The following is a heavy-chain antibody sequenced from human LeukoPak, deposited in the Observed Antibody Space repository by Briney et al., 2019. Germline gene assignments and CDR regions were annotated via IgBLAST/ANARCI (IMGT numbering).Heavy chain of an antibody. CDR2: ISTGGDDT. CDR3: SGSFCTSVSCPQGHYYYVMDV. V-gene: IGHV3-21*01. CDR1: VFTFCRYA. Sequence: GGSLRLSCAASVFTFCRYAMNWVRQAPEKGLEWVSYISTGGDDTFYADSLKGRFTVSRDNAKNSLFLLMDSLRAEDTAVYYCSGSFCTSVSCPQGHYYYVMDVWGQGTTVTVSS. D-gene: IGHD2-8*02. J-gene: IGHJ6*02.